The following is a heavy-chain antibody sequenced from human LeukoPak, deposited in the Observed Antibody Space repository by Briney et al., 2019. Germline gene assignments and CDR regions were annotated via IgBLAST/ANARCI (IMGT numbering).Heavy chain of an antibody. CDR2: IIPIFGTA. Sequence: ASVKVSCKASGGTFSSYAISWVRQAPGQGLEWMGGIIPIFGTANYAQKFQGRVTITADESTSTAYMELSRLRSEDTAVYYCARGGVPAALYGMDVWGKGTTVTVSS. J-gene: IGHJ6*04. D-gene: IGHD2-2*01. V-gene: IGHV1-69*01. CDR1: GGTFSSYA. CDR3: ARGGVPAALYGMDV.